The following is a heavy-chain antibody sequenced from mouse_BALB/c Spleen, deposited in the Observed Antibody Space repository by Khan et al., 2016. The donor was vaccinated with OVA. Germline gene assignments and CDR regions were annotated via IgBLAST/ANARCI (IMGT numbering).Heavy chain of an antibody. CDR3: ARRLYYGYYYAVDY. CDR1: GYTFTDYN. D-gene: IGHD1-2*01. Sequence: VQLKQSGPELVKPGASVKISCKASGYTFTDYNMHWVKQSHGKSLEWIGYIYPYNGGTGYNQKFKSKATLTVDNSSSTAYMELRSLTSEDSAVYYCARRLYYGYYYAVDYWGQGTSVTVSS. CDR2: IYPYNGGT. V-gene: IGHV1S29*02. J-gene: IGHJ4*01.